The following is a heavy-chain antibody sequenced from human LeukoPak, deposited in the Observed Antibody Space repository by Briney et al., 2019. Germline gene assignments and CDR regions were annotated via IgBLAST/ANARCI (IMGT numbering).Heavy chain of an antibody. V-gene: IGHV1-46*01. J-gene: IGHJ4*02. D-gene: IGHD3-22*01. CDR2: MNPSDGGT. CDR1: GYTFISHF. Sequence: ASVKVSCKASGYTFISHFIHWVRQAPGQGHEWMGIMNPSDGGTRYAQRFQGRVTMTRDTSTNTVSMELSSLRSEDTAIYYCAKDSSNWSFDYWGQGTLVTVSS. CDR3: AKDSSNWSFDY.